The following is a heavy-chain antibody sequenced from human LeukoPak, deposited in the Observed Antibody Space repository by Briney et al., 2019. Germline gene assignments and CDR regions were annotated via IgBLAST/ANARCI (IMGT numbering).Heavy chain of an antibody. Sequence: PGGSLRLSCAASGFTFSSYSMNWVRQAPGKGLEWVSSISSRSSYIYYADSVKGRFTISRDNAKNSLYLQMNSLRAEDTAAYYCARGLDFWGSYRFDYWGQGILVTVSS. J-gene: IGHJ4*02. D-gene: IGHD3-3*01. CDR2: ISSRSSYI. CDR3: ARGLDFWGSYRFDY. V-gene: IGHV3-21*01. CDR1: GFTFSSYS.